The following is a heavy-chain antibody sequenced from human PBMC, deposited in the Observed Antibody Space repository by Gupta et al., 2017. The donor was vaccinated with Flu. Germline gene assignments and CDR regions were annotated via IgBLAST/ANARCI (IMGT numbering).Heavy chain of an antibody. CDR3: AKVSDPGRCLHYDY. CDR2: ISFDGSIK. Sequence: QVKLVESGGGVVQPGTSLRLSCAASGFTFSSYGMHWVRQAPGKGLEWVAVISFDGSIKYYADSVKGRFTISRDISENTLYLQMNSLRAEDTAVYYCAKVSDPGRCLHYDYWGQGTLVTVSS. J-gene: IGHJ4*02. D-gene: IGHD3-10*01. CDR1: GFTFSSYG. V-gene: IGHV3-30*18.